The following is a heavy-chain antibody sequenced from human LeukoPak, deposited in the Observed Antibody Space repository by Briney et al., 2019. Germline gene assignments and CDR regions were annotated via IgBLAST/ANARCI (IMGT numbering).Heavy chain of an antibody. CDR3: AGTLGYCSSTSCQWAPYYYYMDV. J-gene: IGHJ6*03. D-gene: IGHD2-2*03. Sequence: SEPLSLTCSVSSRLLSSLYWRWIRQPPEKGLEWIGYIYYSGSPNFNPSLKSRVNISVDTSKNQSSLKLSSVTAADTAVYYCAGTLGYCSSTSCQWAPYYYYMDVWGKGTTVTVSS. V-gene: IGHV4-59*11. CDR2: IYYSGSP. CDR1: SRLLSSLY.